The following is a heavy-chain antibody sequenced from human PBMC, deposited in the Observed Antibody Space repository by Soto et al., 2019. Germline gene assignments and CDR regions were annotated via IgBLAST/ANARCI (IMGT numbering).Heavy chain of an antibody. J-gene: IGHJ4*02. D-gene: IGHD1-26*01. CDR2: ISSSGSII. Sequence: VQLVESGGGVVQPGRSLRLSCAVFGFTFSSYEMNWVRQAPGKGLEWVSYISSSGSIIYYADSVKGRFTISRDNAENSLYLRMNSLRAEDTAVYYCARVMYSGSYYGTDYWGQGTLVTVSS. CDR1: GFTFSSYE. CDR3: ARVMYSGSYYGTDY. V-gene: IGHV3-48*03.